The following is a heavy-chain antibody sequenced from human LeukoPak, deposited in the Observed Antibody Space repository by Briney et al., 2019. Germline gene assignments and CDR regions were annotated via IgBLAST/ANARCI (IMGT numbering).Heavy chain of an antibody. CDR1: GFTFSSYW. D-gene: IGHD3-10*01. Sequence: GGSLRLSCAASGFTFSSYWMHWVRQAPGKGLVWVSRINGDGSDTSYADSVKGRFTISRDNAKNSLYLQMNSLRAEDTAVYYCASKAKPHSLHPWERFGEETHFYYYYMDVWGKGTTVTVSS. CDR2: INGDGSDT. J-gene: IGHJ6*03. V-gene: IGHV3-74*01. CDR3: ASKAKPHSLHPWERFGEETHFYYYYMDV.